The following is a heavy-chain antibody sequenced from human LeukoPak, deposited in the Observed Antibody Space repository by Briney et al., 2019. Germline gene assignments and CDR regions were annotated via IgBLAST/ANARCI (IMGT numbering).Heavy chain of an antibody. CDR2: ISGDGSTT. Sequence: PGGSRRLSCAASGFTFSNDWMHWVRQAPGKGLVWVSRISGDGSTTTYADSVKGRFTSSRDNAKNTLYLQMNSLGVEDTAVYYCAREVAGLAFDYWGQGALATVSS. V-gene: IGHV3-74*01. D-gene: IGHD2-15*01. CDR3: AREVAGLAFDY. CDR1: GFTFSNDW. J-gene: IGHJ4*02.